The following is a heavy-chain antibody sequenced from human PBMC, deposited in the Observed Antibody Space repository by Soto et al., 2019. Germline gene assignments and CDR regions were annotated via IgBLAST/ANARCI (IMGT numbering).Heavy chain of an antibody. CDR1: GGSISSYY. CDR2: IYYSGST. Sequence: SETLSLTCTVSGGSISSYYWSWIRQPPGKGLEWIGYIYYSGSTNYNPSLKSRVTISVDTSKNQFSLKLSSVTAADTAVYYWARLVGSTSQSHGDYYYGMDVWGQGTTVTVSS. J-gene: IGHJ6*02. CDR3: ARLVGSTSQSHGDYYYGMDV. D-gene: IGHD2-2*01. V-gene: IGHV4-59*01.